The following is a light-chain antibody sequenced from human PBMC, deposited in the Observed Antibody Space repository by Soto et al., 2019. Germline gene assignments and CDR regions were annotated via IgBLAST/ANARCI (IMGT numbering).Light chain of an antibody. Sequence: EIVMTQSPDTLSVSPGERATLSCRGSQSVSTNLAWYQQKPGQAPRLLIYGASTRATGIPARFSGSGSGTEFTLTISSLQSEDFAVYHCQQYNNWPYTFGQGTKLEIK. CDR3: QQYNNWPYT. J-gene: IGKJ2*01. CDR2: GAS. CDR1: QSVSTN. V-gene: IGKV3-15*01.